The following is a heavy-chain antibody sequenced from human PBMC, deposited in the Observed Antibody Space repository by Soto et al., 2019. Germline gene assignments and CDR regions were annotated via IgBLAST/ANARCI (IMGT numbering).Heavy chain of an antibody. D-gene: IGHD6-19*01. V-gene: IGHV3-73*01. J-gene: IGHJ4*02. CDR3: TAMAGIDY. CDR2: IRTKTNNYAT. Sequence: PGGSLRLSCAASGFTFSGSGIHWVRQASGKGLEWVGRIRTKTNNYATTYAASVKGRFTISRDDSKNMAYLQMNSLKTEDMAVYYCTAMAGIDYWGQGXLVTVSS. CDR1: GFTFSGSG.